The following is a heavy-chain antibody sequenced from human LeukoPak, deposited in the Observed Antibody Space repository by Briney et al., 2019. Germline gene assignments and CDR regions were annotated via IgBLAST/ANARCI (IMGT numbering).Heavy chain of an antibody. Sequence: GGSLRLSCAASGFTLSGYWMHWVRQPPGTGLVWVSRINSDGSRRIFADSVKGRFTISRDNAKNTLYLEMNSLRTEDTAVYFCARGDRTGYFFDNWGQGTLVTVSS. J-gene: IGHJ4*02. CDR1: GFTLSGYW. CDR2: INSDGSRR. V-gene: IGHV3-74*01. CDR3: ARGDRTGYFFDN. D-gene: IGHD3-9*01.